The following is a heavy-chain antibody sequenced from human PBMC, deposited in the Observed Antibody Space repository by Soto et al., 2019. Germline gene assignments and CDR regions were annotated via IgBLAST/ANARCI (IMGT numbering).Heavy chain of an antibody. V-gene: IGHV4-39*01. CDR2: IHYSKNT. Sequence: PSETLSLTCIVSGDSISSGSYYWGWIRQPPGKGLEWIGSIHYSKNTYYKSSLNSRVTISFDTSKNQFSLKLTSVTAADTAVYYCSSCSTGTTYYYYMDVWGKGTTVTVSS. D-gene: IGHD1-7*01. CDR1: GDSISSGSYY. J-gene: IGHJ6*03. CDR3: SSCSTGTTYYYYMDV.